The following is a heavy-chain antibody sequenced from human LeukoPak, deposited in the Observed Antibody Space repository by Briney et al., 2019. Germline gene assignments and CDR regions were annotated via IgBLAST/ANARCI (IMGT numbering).Heavy chain of an antibody. Sequence: GGSLRLSCAASGFTFSSYSMSWGRRAPGKGLEGGSAISGSGGSTYYADSVKGRFTISRDNSKNTLYLQMNSLRAEDTAVYYCAKADGGITVFDYWGQGTLVTVSS. V-gene: IGHV3-23*01. CDR1: GFTFSSYS. D-gene: IGHD3-16*01. CDR2: ISGSGGST. J-gene: IGHJ4*02. CDR3: AKADGGITVFDY.